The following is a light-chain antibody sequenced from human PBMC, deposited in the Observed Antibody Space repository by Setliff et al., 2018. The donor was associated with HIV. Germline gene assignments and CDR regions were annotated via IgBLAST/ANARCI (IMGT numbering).Light chain of an antibody. CDR3: CSFAGSNTYA. J-gene: IGLJ1*01. CDR1: SSDVGGYNL. CDR2: EVR. Sequence: QSVLTQPASVSGSPGQSITIFCTGTSSDVGGYNLVSWYQHHPDKAPKLIIYEVRERPSGVSNRFSGSKSGNTASLTISGLQAEDEADYYCCSFAGSNTYAFGPGTKATVL. V-gene: IGLV2-23*02.